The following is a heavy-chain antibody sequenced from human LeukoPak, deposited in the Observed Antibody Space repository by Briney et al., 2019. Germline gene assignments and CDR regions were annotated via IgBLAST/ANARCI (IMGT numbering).Heavy chain of an antibody. CDR2: IKQEGSAK. V-gene: IGHV3-7*01. J-gene: IGHJ4*02. D-gene: IGHD6-6*01. Sequence: GGSLSLSCAASGFTFSSFGMPWVRKAPGKGLGGVPNIKQEGSAKYYVDSVKGRFTIPRDNAKNSLFLQMNSLKAEDTAVYYCARQRYTSSTGDFDYWGQGTLVTVSS. CDR1: GFTFSSFG. CDR3: ARQRYTSSTGDFDY.